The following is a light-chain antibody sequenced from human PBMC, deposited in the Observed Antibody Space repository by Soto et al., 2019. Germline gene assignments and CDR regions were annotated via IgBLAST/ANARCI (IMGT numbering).Light chain of an antibody. CDR2: AAS. J-gene: IGKJ3*01. CDR3: QKYNSALIFT. V-gene: IGKV1-27*01. Sequence: DIQMTQSPSSLSASVEDRVIITCRASQSISNHLNWYQQKPGKAPKLLIFAASTLQSGVPSRFSGSGSGTDFTLTISSLQPEDVATYYCQKYNSALIFTFGPGTKVDI. CDR1: QSISNH.